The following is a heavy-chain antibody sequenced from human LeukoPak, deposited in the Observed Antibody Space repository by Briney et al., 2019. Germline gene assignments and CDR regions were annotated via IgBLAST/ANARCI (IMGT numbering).Heavy chain of an antibody. V-gene: IGHV1-2*02. CDR3: ARKFYYDSSGSPFIY. CDR2: INPNSGGT. D-gene: IGHD3-22*01. Sequence: ASVKVSCKASGYTFTGYYMHWVRQAPGQGLEWMGWINPNSGGTNYAQKFQGRVTMTRDTSISTAYMELSRLGSDDTAVYYCARKFYYDSSGSPFIYWGQGTLVTVSS. J-gene: IGHJ4*02. CDR1: GYTFTGYY.